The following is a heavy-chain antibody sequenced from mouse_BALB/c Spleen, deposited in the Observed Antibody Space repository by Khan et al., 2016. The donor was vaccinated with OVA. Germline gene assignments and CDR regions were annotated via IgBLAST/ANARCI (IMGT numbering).Heavy chain of an antibody. CDR1: GFTFSSFG. CDR2: INRGSTTI. D-gene: IGHD4-1*01. CDR3: ARGNWAY. J-gene: IGHJ2*01. V-gene: IGHV5-17*02. Sequence: EVQRVESGGGLVQPGGSRKLSCAASGFTFSSFGMHWVRQAPEKGLEWVAYINRGSTTIYYADPVKGRFTISRDNPKNTLFLHMPSLRSEDTAMYYCARGNWAYWGQGTTRTGSS.